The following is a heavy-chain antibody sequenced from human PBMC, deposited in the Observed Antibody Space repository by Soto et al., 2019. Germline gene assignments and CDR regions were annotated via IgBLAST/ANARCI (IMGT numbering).Heavy chain of an antibody. J-gene: IGHJ6*03. CDR2: IYYSGST. CDR3: ARDGGYCSGGSCPSGYMDV. V-gene: IGHV4-59*01. D-gene: IGHD2-15*01. Sequence: SETLSLTCTVSGGSIRSYYLSWIRQPPGKGLEWIGYIYYSGSTNYNPSLKSRVTISVDTSKNQFSLKLSSVTAADTAVYYCARDGGYCSGGSCPSGYMDVWGKGTTVTVSS. CDR1: GGSIRSYY.